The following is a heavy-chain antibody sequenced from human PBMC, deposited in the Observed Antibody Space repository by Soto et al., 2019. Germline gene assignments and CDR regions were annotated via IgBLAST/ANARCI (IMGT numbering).Heavy chain of an antibody. J-gene: IGHJ4*02. V-gene: IGHV4-59*12. CDR2: IYYRGTT. CDR1: NGSLKLYY. Sequence: SEPLSLPCEFSNGSLKLYYWSWKRQPPGKNLEWIGNIYYRGTTIYTPSLQCPVTMSIDTSKNQFSLMLTSVAASDTAVYYCTRVAKAVHSWGRGVLVTVSS. D-gene: IGHD2-15*01. CDR3: TRVAKAVHS.